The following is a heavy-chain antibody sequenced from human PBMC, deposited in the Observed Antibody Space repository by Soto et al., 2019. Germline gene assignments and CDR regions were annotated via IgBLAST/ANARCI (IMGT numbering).Heavy chain of an antibody. CDR1: GGTFSSYA. V-gene: IGHV1-69*06. J-gene: IGHJ6*02. CDR3: AREIRITGANGSNDYGLDV. D-gene: IGHD1-20*01. CDR2: ITPIFGTP. Sequence: QVQLVQSGAEVKKPGSSVEVSCKAVGGTFSSYAISWVRQAPGQGLEWMGGITPIFGTPNYAQKFPGRITVSADRSTSPVYLELRSLRSEDTAIYYCAREIRITGANGSNDYGLDVWGHGTTVTVSS.